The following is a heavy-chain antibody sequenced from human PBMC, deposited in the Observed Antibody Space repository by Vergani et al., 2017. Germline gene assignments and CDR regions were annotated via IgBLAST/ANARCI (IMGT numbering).Heavy chain of an antibody. CDR2: ISWNSNSI. J-gene: IGHJ5*02. CDR1: GFTSAGYA. D-gene: IGHD6-6*01. V-gene: IGHV3-9*02. Sequence: EVQLEESGGGLVLPGRSLRLSCVASGFTSAGYAMHWVRQAPGKGLEWVSGISWNSNSIGYADSVKGRFTISRDNAKNSLYLQMNSLRAEDTALYYCAKDLGTSSGGGWFDPWCQGTLVTVFS. CDR3: AKDLGTSSGGGWFDP.